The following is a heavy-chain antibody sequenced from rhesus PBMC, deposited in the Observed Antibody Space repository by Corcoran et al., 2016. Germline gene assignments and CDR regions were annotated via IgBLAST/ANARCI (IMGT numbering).Heavy chain of an antibody. D-gene: IGHD3-9*01. CDR2: SNPIKGNT. Sequence: QVQLVQSGAEVKKPGASVKLACKASGYTFTRYYIHWVRQAPGQVPEWRGWSNPIKGNTGNAQKIQGRVNMTRDPSTSTAYMELSSLRSEDTAVYYCTRGLTSFGYWGQGVLVTVSS. J-gene: IGHJ4*01. CDR3: TRGLTSFGY. CDR1: GYTFTRYY. V-gene: IGHV1S9*01.